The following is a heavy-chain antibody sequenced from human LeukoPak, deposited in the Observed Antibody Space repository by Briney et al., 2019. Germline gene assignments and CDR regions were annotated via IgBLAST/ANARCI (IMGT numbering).Heavy chain of an antibody. CDR1: GVSISSYY. V-gene: IGHV4-59*01. CDR2: IYYSGST. CDR3: ARAMSIAARLHTIFDY. D-gene: IGHD6-6*01. J-gene: IGHJ4*02. Sequence: SETLSLTRIVSGVSISSYYWSWIREPPGERLVWSGYIYYSGSTNYNPSLKSRVTISVDTSKNLFSLKLSSVTAADAAVYDCARAMSIAARLHTIFDYWGQGTLVTVSS.